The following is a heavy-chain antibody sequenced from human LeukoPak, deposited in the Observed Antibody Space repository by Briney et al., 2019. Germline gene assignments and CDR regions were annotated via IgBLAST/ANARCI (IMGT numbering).Heavy chain of an antibody. J-gene: IGHJ4*02. CDR1: GFTLSNYG. Sequence: GGSLRLSCAASGFTLSNYGKSWVRQAPGKGLEWVSAIGGGGHDTFYADSVKGRFTISRDNSKNTLYLQMNPLRAEDTAVYYCAKFRPITTVAGTIFHYWGQGTLVTVSS. CDR2: IGGGGHDT. D-gene: IGHD6-19*01. CDR3: AKFRPITTVAGTIFHY. V-gene: IGHV3-23*01.